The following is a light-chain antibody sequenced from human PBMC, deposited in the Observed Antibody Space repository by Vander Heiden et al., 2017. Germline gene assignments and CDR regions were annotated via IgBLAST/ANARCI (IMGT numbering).Light chain of an antibody. CDR1: QSISSY. CDR3: QQKHSNRPTWT. Sequence: DIQMTQSPSSLSASVGDRATITCRASQSISSYLNWYQQKPGKAPKLLIYAASSLQRGVTSRFSGSGTGTDFTLTISSRQPEDFATYYCQQKHSNRPTWTFGQGTKVEIK. J-gene: IGKJ1*01. CDR2: AAS. V-gene: IGKV1-39*01.